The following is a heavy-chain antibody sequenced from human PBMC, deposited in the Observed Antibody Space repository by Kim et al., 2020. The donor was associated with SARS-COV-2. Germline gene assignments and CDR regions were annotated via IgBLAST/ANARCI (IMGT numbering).Heavy chain of an antibody. Sequence: PTLKSRVTISVDTSKNQFSQRVNSGTAADTAVYYCARDKGGSSWTLFDYWGRGTLVTVSS. D-gene: IGHD6-13*01. V-gene: IGHV4-59*01. J-gene: IGHJ4*02. CDR3: ARDKGGSSWTLFDY.